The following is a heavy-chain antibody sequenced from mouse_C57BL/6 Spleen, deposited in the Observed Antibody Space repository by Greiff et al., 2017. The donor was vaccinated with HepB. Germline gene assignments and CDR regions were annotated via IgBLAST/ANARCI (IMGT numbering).Heavy chain of an antibody. CDR1: GFTFSDYG. Sequence: EVQLVESGGGLVKPGGSLKLSCAASGFTFSDYGMHWVRQAPEKGLEWVAYISSGSSTIYYADTVKGRFTITRDNAKNTLFLQMTSLRSEDTAMYYCARRSIYAMDYWGQGTSVTVSS. V-gene: IGHV5-17*01. CDR2: ISSGSSTI. CDR3: ARRSIYAMDY. J-gene: IGHJ4*01.